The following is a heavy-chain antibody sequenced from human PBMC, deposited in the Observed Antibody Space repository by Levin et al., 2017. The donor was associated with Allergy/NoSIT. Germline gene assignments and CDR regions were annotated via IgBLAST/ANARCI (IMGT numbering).Heavy chain of an antibody. J-gene: IGHJ3*02. Sequence: GGSLRLSCAASGFTFSTYDMHWVRQETGKRLEWVSAINTAGDTFYLDAVQGRFTISRENAKNSLYLQMSSLRAGDTAVYYCARAGYRVSCGRGCYSDAFDIWGHGTMVTVSS. CDR3: ARAGYRVSCGRGCYSDAFDI. CDR1: GFTFSTYD. CDR2: INTAGDT. D-gene: IGHD2-21*01. V-gene: IGHV3-13*01.